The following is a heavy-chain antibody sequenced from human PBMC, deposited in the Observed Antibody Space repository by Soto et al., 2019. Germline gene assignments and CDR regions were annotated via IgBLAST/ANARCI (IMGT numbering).Heavy chain of an antibody. CDR3: ARSRWVDL. Sequence: QVQLVESGGGVVQPGRSLRLSCEASGFTFSNSGMHWVRQAPGKGLEWVAVIWYDGSKKYYADSVKGRFTISRDNSKNTVFLQMNSLRAEDTAVYYCARSRWVDLWGQGTLVTVSS. CDR1: GFTFSNSG. D-gene: IGHD3-16*01. CDR2: IWYDGSKK. J-gene: IGHJ5*02. V-gene: IGHV3-33*01.